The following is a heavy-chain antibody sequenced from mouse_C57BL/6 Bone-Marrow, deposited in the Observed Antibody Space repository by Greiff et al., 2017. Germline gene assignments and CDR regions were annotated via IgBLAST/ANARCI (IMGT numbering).Heavy chain of an antibody. CDR1: GFNIKDDY. D-gene: IGHD1-1*01. CDR2: IDPENGDT. Sequence: EVQLQQSGAELVRPGASVKLSCTASGFNIKDDYMHWVKQRPEQGLEWIGWIDPENGDTEYASKFQGKATITADTSSNTAYLQRSSLTSEDTAVYYCTTSGDYYGSSSYFDYWGQGTTLTVSS. J-gene: IGHJ2*01. V-gene: IGHV14-4*01. CDR3: TTSGDYYGSSSYFDY.